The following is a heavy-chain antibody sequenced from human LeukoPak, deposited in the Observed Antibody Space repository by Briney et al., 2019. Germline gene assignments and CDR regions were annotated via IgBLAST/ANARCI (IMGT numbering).Heavy chain of an antibody. Sequence: QTGGSLRLSCAAFGFTFSSYEMTWVRRAPGKGLEWVSYISSSGSTIYYADSVKGRFTISRDNAKNSLYLQMNSLRAEDTAVYYCAELGITMIGGVWGKGTTVTISS. CDR2: ISSSGSTI. J-gene: IGHJ6*04. CDR3: AELGITMIGGV. V-gene: IGHV3-48*03. CDR1: GFTFSSYE. D-gene: IGHD3-10*02.